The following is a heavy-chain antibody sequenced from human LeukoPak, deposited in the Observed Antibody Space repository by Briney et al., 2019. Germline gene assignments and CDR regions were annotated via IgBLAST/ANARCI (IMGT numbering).Heavy chain of an antibody. D-gene: IGHD6-13*01. CDR2: ISSSGSTI. CDR3: AKGYSSSWYTGAFYYYYMDV. Sequence: GGSLRLSCAASGFTFSDYYMSWIRQAPGKGLEWVSYISSSGSTIYYADSVKGRFTISRDNAKNSLYLQMNSLRAEDTAVYYCAKGYSSSWYTGAFYYYYMDVWGKGTTVTVSS. J-gene: IGHJ6*03. V-gene: IGHV3-11*01. CDR1: GFTFSDYY.